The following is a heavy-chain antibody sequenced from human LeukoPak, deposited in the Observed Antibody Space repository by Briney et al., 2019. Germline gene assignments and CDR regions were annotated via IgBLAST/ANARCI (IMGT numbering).Heavy chain of an antibody. CDR3: AREGRTVTTSNWFDP. CDR2: IIPILGIA. V-gene: IGHV1-69*04. J-gene: IGHJ5*02. Sequence: GASVKVSCKASGGTFSSYAISWVRQAPGQGLEWMGRIIPILGIANYAQKFQGRVTITADKSTSTAYMELSSLRSEDTAVYYCAREGRTVTTSNWFDPWGQGTLVTVSS. CDR1: GGTFSSYA. D-gene: IGHD4-11*01.